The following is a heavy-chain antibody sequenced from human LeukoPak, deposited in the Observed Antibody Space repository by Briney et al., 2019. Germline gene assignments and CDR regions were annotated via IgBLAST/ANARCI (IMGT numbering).Heavy chain of an antibody. V-gene: IGHV3-30*18. CDR3: AKSAEDYDILTGYSPPSFDY. J-gene: IGHJ4*02. CDR2: ISYDGSNK. CDR1: GFTFSSYG. Sequence: GGSLRLSCAASGFTFSSYGMHWVRQAPGKGLEWVAVISYDGSNKYYADSVKGRFTISRDNSKQTLYLQMNSLRAEDTAVYYCAKSAEDYDILTGYSPPSFDYWGQGTLVTVSS. D-gene: IGHD3-9*01.